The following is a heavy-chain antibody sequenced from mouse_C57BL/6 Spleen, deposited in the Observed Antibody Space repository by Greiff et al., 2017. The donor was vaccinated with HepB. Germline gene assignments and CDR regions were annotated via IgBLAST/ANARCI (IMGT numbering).Heavy chain of an antibody. CDR1: GFTFSSYA. CDR3: VSGEGFRFAY. V-gene: IGHV5-4*01. J-gene: IGHJ3*01. Sequence: EVQGVESGGGLVKPGGSLKLSCAASGFTFSSYAMSWVRQTPEKRLEWVATISDGGSYTYYPDNVKGRFTISRDNAKNNLYLQMSHLKSEDTAMYYCVSGEGFRFAYWGQGTLVTVSA. CDR2: ISDGGSYT.